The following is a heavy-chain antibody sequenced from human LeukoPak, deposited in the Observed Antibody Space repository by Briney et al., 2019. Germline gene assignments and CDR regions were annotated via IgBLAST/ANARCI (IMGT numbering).Heavy chain of an antibody. CDR1: GFTFSSYA. Sequence: GGSLRLSCAASGFTFSSYAMHWVRQAPGKGLEYVSAISSNGGSTYYANSVKGRFTISRDNSKNTLYLQMGSLRAEDMAVYYCARDGRFRAYYYYYMDVWGKGTTVTVSS. V-gene: IGHV3-64*01. D-gene: IGHD3-10*01. CDR3: ARDGRFRAYYYYYMDV. J-gene: IGHJ6*03. CDR2: ISSNGGST.